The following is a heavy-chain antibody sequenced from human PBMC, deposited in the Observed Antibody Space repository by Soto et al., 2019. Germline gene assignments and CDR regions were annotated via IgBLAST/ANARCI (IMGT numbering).Heavy chain of an antibody. CDR2: ISSSGSTI. Sequence: PGGSLRLSCAASGFTFSDYYMSWIRQAPGKGLEWVSYISSSGSTIYYADSVKGRFTISRDNAKNSLYLQMNSLRAEDTAVYYCARDPRPSYYDFWSGYSNYFDYWGQGTLVTVSS. J-gene: IGHJ4*02. CDR1: GFTFSDYY. CDR3: ARDPRPSYYDFWSGYSNYFDY. V-gene: IGHV3-11*01. D-gene: IGHD3-3*01.